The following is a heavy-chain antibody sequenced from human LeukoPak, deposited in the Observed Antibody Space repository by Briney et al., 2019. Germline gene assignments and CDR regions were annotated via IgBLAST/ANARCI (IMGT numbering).Heavy chain of an antibody. CDR2: IKSKTDGGTT. D-gene: IGHD3-10*01. V-gene: IGHV3-15*01. J-gene: IGHJ4*02. CDR1: GFTFSNAW. Sequence: GGSLRLSCAVSGFTFSNAWMSWVRQAPGKGLEWVGRIKSKTDGGTTDYAAPVKGRFTISRDDSKNTLYLQMNSLKTEDTAVYYCTLRITMVRGVIDYWGQGTLVTVSS. CDR3: TLRITMVRGVIDY.